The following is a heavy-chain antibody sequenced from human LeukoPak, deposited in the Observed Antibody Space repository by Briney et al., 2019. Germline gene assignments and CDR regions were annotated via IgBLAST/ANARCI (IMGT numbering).Heavy chain of an antibody. D-gene: IGHD2-15*01. J-gene: IGHJ4*02. CDR1: GFTFSSYA. CDR2: ISGSGGST. V-gene: IGHV3-23*01. CDR3: AKDLRYCSGGSCYPGSFDY. Sequence: GGSLRLSCSASGFTFSSYAMSWVRQAPGKGLEWVSAISGSGGSTYYADSVKCRFTISRDNSKNTLYLQMNSLRAEDTAVYYCAKDLRYCSGGSCYPGSFDYWGQGTLVTVSS.